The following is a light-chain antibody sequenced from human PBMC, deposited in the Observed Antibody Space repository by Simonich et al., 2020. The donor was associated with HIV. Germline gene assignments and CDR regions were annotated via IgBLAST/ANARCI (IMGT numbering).Light chain of an antibody. CDR3: SSYAGSNNLL. V-gene: IGLV2-8*01. CDR2: EVT. Sequence: QSALTQPPSASGSPGQSVTISCTGTSSDVGDYNYVSWYQPHPCKAPKLMIYEVTKLPSGVPDRFSGSKSGNTASLTVSGLQAEDEADYYCSSYAGSNNLLFGGGTKLTVL. J-gene: IGLJ2*01. CDR1: SSDVGDYNY.